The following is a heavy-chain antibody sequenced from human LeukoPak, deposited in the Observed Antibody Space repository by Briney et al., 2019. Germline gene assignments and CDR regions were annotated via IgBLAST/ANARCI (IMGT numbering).Heavy chain of an antibody. CDR2: INPNSGGT. D-gene: IGHD6-6*01. CDR3: AVPGSQLVDYDAFDI. Sequence: ASVKVSCKASGYTFTGYYMHWVRQAPGQGLEWMGWINPNSGGTNYAQKLQGRVTMTRDTSISTAYMELSRLRSDDTAVYYCAVPGSQLVDYDAFDIWGQGTMVTVSS. J-gene: IGHJ3*02. CDR1: GYTFTGYY. V-gene: IGHV1-2*02.